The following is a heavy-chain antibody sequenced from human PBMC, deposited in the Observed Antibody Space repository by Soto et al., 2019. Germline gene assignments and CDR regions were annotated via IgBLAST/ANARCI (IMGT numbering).Heavy chain of an antibody. Sequence: SETLSLTCTVSGGSISSYYWSWIRQPPGKGLEWIGYIYYSGSTTYNPSLKSRVTISVDTSKNQFSLKLSSVTAADTAVYYCARAIYSSSSRFDYWGQGTLVTVSS. CDR2: IYYSGST. J-gene: IGHJ4*02. D-gene: IGHD6-6*01. CDR3: ARAIYSSSSRFDY. CDR1: GGSISSYY. V-gene: IGHV4-59*01.